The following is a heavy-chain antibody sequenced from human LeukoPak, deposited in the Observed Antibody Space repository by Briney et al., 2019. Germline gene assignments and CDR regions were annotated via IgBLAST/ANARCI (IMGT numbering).Heavy chain of an antibody. CDR3: AKDALAGDFDY. Sequence: GGSLRLSCAASGFTFSSYDMNWVRQAPGKGLEWVAVISYDGSNKYYADSVKGRFTISRDNSKNTLYLQMNSLRAEDTAVYYCAKDALAGDFDYWGQGTLVTVSS. CDR2: ISYDGSNK. V-gene: IGHV3-30*18. CDR1: GFTFSSYD. D-gene: IGHD6-13*01. J-gene: IGHJ4*02.